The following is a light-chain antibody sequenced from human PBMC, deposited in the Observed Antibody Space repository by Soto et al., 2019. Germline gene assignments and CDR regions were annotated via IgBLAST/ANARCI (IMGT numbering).Light chain of an antibody. CDR3: QQFSSYPLT. V-gene: IGKV3-20*01. CDR2: EAS. Sequence: EFVLTQSPGTLSLSPGERGTISCLASQTVRNHYLAWYQQKPGQAPRLLIYEASSRATGIPDRFSGGGSGTDSTLTSSRLEPEDFAVYYCQQFSSYPLTFGGGTKVDIK. J-gene: IGKJ4*01. CDR1: QTVRNHY.